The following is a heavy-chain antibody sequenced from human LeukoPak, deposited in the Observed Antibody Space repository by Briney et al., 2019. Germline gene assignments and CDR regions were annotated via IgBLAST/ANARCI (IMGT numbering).Heavy chain of an antibody. Sequence: PGGSLRLSCAASGFTVSSNYMSWVRQAPGKGLEWVSVIYSGGSTYYADSVKGRFTISRDNSKNTLYLQMNSLRAEDTAVYYCANNIAAAPMGAFDIWGQGTMVTVSS. V-gene: IGHV3-53*01. CDR3: ANNIAAAPMGAFDI. CDR1: GFTVSSNY. J-gene: IGHJ3*02. CDR2: IYSGGST. D-gene: IGHD6-13*01.